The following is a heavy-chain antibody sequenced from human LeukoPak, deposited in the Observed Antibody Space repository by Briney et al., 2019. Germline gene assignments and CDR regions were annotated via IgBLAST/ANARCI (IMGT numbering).Heavy chain of an antibody. D-gene: IGHD2-2*01. V-gene: IGHV1-18*01. CDR2: ISAYNGNT. J-gene: IGHJ6*02. CDR1: GYTFTSYG. Sequence: ASVKVSCKASGYTFTSYGISWVRQAPGQGLEWMGWISAYNGNTNYAQKLQGRVTMTTDTSTSTAYMELRSLRSDDTAVYYCARDESYCSSTSCPASYYYYYGMDVWGQGTTVTVSS. CDR3: ARDESYCSSTSCPASYYYYYGMDV.